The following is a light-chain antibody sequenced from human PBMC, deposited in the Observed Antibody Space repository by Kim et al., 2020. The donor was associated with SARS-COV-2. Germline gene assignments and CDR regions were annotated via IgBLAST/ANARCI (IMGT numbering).Light chain of an antibody. CDR1: SGHSSYA. Sequence: ASGKPTCTLSSGHSSYAIAWHQQQPEKGPRYLMKLNSDGSHSKGDGIPDRFSGSSSGAERYLTISSLQSEDEADYYCQTWGTGIVVFGGGTQLTVL. J-gene: IGLJ2*01. V-gene: IGLV4-69*01. CDR2: LNSDGSH. CDR3: QTWGTGIVV.